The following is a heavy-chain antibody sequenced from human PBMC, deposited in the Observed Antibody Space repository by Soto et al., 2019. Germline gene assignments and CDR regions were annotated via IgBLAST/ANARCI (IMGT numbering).Heavy chain of an antibody. CDR2: IYTSGST. J-gene: IGHJ6*02. Sequence: SETLSLTCPVSGGSISSYYWSWIRQPAGKGLEWLGRIYTSGSTNYNPSLKSRVTMSVDTSKNQLSLKLSSVTAADTAVYYCARDRKGGGYCSGGSCIYDYYGMGVRGQGTRVTVSS. CDR1: GGSISSYY. D-gene: IGHD2-15*01. CDR3: ARDRKGGGYCSGGSCIYDYYGMGV. V-gene: IGHV4-4*07.